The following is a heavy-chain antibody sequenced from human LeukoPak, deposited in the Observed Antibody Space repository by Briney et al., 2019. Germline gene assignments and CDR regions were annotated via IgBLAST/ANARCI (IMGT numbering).Heavy chain of an antibody. V-gene: IGHV3-21*01. CDR3: ARDLRLDY. CDR2: ISSSSSYI. Sequence: GGSLRLSCAASGFTFSSYSMNWVRQARGKGLEWVSSISSSSSYIYHADSVKGRFTISRDNAKNSLYLQMNSLRAEDTAVYYCARDLRLDYWGQGTLVTVSS. CDR1: GFTFSSYS. J-gene: IGHJ4*02.